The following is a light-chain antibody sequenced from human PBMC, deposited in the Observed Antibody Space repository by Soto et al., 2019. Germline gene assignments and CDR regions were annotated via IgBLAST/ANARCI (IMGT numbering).Light chain of an antibody. J-gene: IGLJ3*02. Sequence: QSALTQPRSVSGSPGQSVTISCTGTSSDVGGYNYVSWYQQHPDKAPKLMISDVNKRPSGVPDRFSGSKSGNTASLTISGLQAEDDADYYCCSYAGTYTWVFGGGTKVTVL. CDR1: SSDVGGYNY. CDR3: CSYAGTYTWV. V-gene: IGLV2-11*01. CDR2: DVN.